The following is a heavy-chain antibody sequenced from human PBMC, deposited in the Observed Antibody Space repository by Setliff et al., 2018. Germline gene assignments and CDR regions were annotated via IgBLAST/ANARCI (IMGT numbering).Heavy chain of an antibody. D-gene: IGHD1-1*01. CDR1: GGSISSGVYY. Sequence: KTSETLSLTCNVSGGSISSGVYYWAGIRQPPGKGLEWIGRIYYRGDTYYNASLKSRLTLSVDTSKNQVSLNLRSVTAADTAVYYCARTGTYRYFEYWGQGTQVTVSS. CDR2: IYYRGDT. J-gene: IGHJ4*02. V-gene: IGHV4-39*01. CDR3: ARTGTYRYFEY.